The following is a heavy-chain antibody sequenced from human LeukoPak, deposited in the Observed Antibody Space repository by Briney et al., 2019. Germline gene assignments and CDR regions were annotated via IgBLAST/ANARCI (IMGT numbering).Heavy chain of an antibody. V-gene: IGHV3-23*01. J-gene: IGHJ4*02. D-gene: IGHD3-9*01. CDR3: IPIVTRDLGY. CDR2: IISSGSST. CDR1: GFTFSRYT. Sequence: GGSLRLSCAASGFTFSRYTMSWVRQAPGKGLEWVSGIISSGSSTYYADSVKGRFTISRDNSKNTLYLQMNSLRAEDTALYYCIPIVTRDLGYWGQGTLVIVPS.